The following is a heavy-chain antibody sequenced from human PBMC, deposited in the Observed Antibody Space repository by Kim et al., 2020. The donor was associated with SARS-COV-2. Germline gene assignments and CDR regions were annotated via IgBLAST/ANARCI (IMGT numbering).Heavy chain of an antibody. CDR2: NE. V-gene: IGHV3-30*02. Sequence: NENYDDSVKRRLNITRDNSKNPRYLQMNSLRAEDRTVYYCARAGGHGHFDYWGQGTLVTVSS. J-gene: IGHJ4*02. CDR3: ARAGGHGHFDY.